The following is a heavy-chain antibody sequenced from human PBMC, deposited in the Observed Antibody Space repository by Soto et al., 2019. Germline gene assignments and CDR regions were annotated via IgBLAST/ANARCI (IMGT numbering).Heavy chain of an antibody. D-gene: IGHD2-8*01. V-gene: IGHV1-69*13. Sequence: SVKVSCKASGGTFSSYAISWVRQAPGQGLEWMGGIIPIFGTANYAQKFQGRVTITADESTSTAYMELSSLRSEDTAVYYCARDKPIVLWVYAHGEAFDIWGRGTMVTGSS. CDR2: IIPIFGTA. CDR1: GGTFSSYA. J-gene: IGHJ3*02. CDR3: ARDKPIVLWVYAHGEAFDI.